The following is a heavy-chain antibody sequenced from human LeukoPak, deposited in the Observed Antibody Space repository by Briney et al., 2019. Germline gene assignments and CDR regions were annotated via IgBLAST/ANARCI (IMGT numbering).Heavy chain of an antibody. CDR1: GGSFSGYY. J-gene: IGHJ3*02. CDR3: ARVPGIVITHYAFDI. CDR2: INHSGRI. V-gene: IGHV4-34*01. Sequence: SETLSLTCAVYGGSFSGYYWSWIRQPPQEELEWIGEINHSGRIQYNPSLKSRVTISVDTSKNQFSLNLSSVTAADTAVYYCARVPGIVITHYAFDIWGQGTMVTVSS. D-gene: IGHD3-16*01.